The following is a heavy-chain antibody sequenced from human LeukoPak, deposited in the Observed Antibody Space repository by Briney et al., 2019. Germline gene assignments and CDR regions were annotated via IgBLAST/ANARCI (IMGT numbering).Heavy chain of an antibody. Sequence: PGGSLRLSCAASGFTFSSYAMSWVRQAPGKGLEWVSAISGSGGSTYYADSVKGRFTISRDNSKNTLYLPMNRLRAEDTAVYYCAKGGVVAATPESFQHWGQGTLVTVSS. CDR2: ISGSGGST. J-gene: IGHJ1*01. D-gene: IGHD2-15*01. V-gene: IGHV3-23*01. CDR1: GFTFSSYA. CDR3: AKGGVVAATPESFQH.